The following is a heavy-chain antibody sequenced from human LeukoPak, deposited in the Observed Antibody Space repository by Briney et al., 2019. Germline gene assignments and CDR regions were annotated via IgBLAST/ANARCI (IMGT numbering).Heavy chain of an antibody. J-gene: IGHJ4*02. CDR1: GFTFSSYA. D-gene: IGHD3-22*01. CDR2: ISGSGGST. CDR3: AKDLGYDSSGYSDY. Sequence: GGSLRLSCAASGFTFSSYAMSWVRQAPGKGLEWVSAISGSGGSTYYADSVKGRFTISRDNSKNTLYLQMNSLRAEDTAVYYCAKDLGYDSSGYSDYWGQGTLATVSS. V-gene: IGHV3-23*01.